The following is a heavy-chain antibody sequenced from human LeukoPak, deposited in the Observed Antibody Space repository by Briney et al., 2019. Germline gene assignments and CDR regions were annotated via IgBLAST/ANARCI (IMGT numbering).Heavy chain of an antibody. CDR1: GYTFTSYD. CDR2: MNPNSGNT. V-gene: IGHV1-8*02. CDR3: ARSAGYSSSWSPYYYYYYYMDV. Sequence: ASVTVSCKASGYTFTSYDINWVRQATGQGLEWMGWMNPNSGNTGYAQKFQGRVTMTRNTSISTAYMELSSLRSEDTAVYYCARSAGYSSSWSPYYYYYYYMDVWGKGTTVTISS. D-gene: IGHD6-13*01. J-gene: IGHJ6*03.